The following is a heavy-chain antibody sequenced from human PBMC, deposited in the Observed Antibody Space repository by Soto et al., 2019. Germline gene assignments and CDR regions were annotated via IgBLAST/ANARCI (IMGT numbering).Heavy chain of an antibody. J-gene: IGHJ6*02. V-gene: IGHV4-61*01. CDR2: IYYNGIT. CDR1: GGSVRNGFYY. D-gene: IGHD2-2*01. CDR3: VRDCSSTSCSRGYYYAMDV. Sequence: QVQLQESGPGLVKPSETLSLTCTVSGGSVRNGFYYWSWIRQPPGKGLEWIGFIYYNGITNYNPSLNSLVTISLDTSTHQFSLKLRSVTAADTAIYYCVRDCSSTSCSRGYYYAMDVWGQGTTVTVSS.